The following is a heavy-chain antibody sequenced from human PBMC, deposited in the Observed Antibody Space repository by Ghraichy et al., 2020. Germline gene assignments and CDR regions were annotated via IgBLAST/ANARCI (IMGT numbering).Heavy chain of an antibody. J-gene: IGHJ4*02. Sequence: SETLSLTCTVSGGSISSSSYYWDWIRQPPRKGLEWIGSIYYSGSTYYNPSLKSRVTISVDTSKNQFSLKLSSVTAADTAVYYCARLQSLRSGIDFDYWGQGTLVTVSS. V-gene: IGHV4-39*01. CDR3: ARLQSLRSGIDFDY. D-gene: IGHD3-16*01. CDR2: IYYSGST. CDR1: GGSISSSSYY.